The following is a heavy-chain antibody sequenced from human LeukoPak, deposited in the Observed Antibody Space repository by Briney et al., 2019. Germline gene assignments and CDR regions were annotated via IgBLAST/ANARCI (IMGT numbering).Heavy chain of an antibody. Sequence: GGSLRLSCAASRFTFSSYDMHWVRQAPGKGLEWVAVISYDGSNKYYADSVKGRFTISRDNSKNTLYLQMNSLRAEDTAVYYCAKDRIVATTHAMDVWGQGTTVTVSS. CDR2: ISYDGSNK. J-gene: IGHJ6*02. CDR1: RFTFSSYD. V-gene: IGHV3-30*18. D-gene: IGHD5-12*01. CDR3: AKDRIVATTHAMDV.